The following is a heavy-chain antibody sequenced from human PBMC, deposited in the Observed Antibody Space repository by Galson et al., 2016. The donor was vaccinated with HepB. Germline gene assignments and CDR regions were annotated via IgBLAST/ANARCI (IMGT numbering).Heavy chain of an antibody. V-gene: IGHV1-3*01. D-gene: IGHD4-11*01. CDR3: AREHCSNPRDCYYYYGMDV. CDR1: GYTFTSYA. Sequence: SVKVSCKASGYTFTSYAMHWVRQAPGQRLEWMGWINAGNGNTKYSQKFQGRVTITRDTSASTAYMELSSLRSEDTAVYYCAREHCSNPRDCYYYYGMDVWGQGTTVTVSS. CDR2: INAGNGNT. J-gene: IGHJ6*02.